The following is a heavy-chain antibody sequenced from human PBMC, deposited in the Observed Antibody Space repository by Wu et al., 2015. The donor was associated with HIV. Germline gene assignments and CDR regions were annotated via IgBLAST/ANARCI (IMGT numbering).Heavy chain of an antibody. Sequence: QVQLVQSWAEVKKPGASVKVSCKASGYTFTRYYIHWVRQAPGQGLEWMGILKPSGGSTGYAQKFQGRVTMTRDTSTNIVYMELNNLRSDDTAVYYCARAHLDTVVVRVAPEETGYLDLWGQGTLVSVSS. CDR3: ARAHLDTVVVRVAPEETGYLDL. V-gene: IGHV1-46*01. J-gene: IGHJ4*02. CDR1: GYTFTRYY. CDR2: LKPSGGST. D-gene: IGHD2-2*03.